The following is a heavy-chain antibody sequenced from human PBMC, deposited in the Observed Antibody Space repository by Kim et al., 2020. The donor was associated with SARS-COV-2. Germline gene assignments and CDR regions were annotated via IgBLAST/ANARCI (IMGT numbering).Heavy chain of an antibody. J-gene: IGHJ6*02. Sequence: GGSLRLSCAASGFTFSSYGMHWVRQAPGKGLEWVAVISYDGSNKYYADSVKGRFTISRDNSKNTLYLQMNSLRAEDTAVYYCAKTERITMPYGMDVWGQGTTVTVSS. D-gene: IGHD3-10*01. CDR2: ISYDGSNK. V-gene: IGHV3-30*18. CDR3: AKTERITMPYGMDV. CDR1: GFTFSSYG.